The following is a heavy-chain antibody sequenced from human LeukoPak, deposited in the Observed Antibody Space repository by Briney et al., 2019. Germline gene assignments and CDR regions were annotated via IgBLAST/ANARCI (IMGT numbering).Heavy chain of an antibody. D-gene: IGHD6-13*01. CDR1: GFTFSSYA. Sequence: GGSLRLSCAASGFTFSSYAMSWVRQAPGKGLEWVSAISGSGGSTYYADSVKGRFTISRDNSKNTLYLQMSSLRAEDTAVYYCARRIAAAGYYYYGMDVWGQGTAVTVSS. J-gene: IGHJ6*02. CDR3: ARRIAAAGYYYYGMDV. V-gene: IGHV3-23*01. CDR2: ISGSGGST.